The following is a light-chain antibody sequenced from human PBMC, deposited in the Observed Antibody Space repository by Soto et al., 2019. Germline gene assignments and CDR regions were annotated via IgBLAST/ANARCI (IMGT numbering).Light chain of an antibody. CDR3: CSYAGSTTLV. CDR1: SSDVGSYNL. CDR2: EVT. Sequence: QSALTQPASVSGSPGQSITISCTGTSSDVGSYNLVSWYQQHPGTAPKLMIYEVTKRPSGVSNRFSGSKSGNTASLTISGLQAEDEADYYCCSYAGSTTLVLGGGTKLTVL. V-gene: IGLV2-23*02. J-gene: IGLJ2*01.